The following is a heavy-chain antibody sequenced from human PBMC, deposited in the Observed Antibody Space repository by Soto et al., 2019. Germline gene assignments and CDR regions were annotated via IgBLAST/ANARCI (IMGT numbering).Heavy chain of an antibody. D-gene: IGHD4-17*01. V-gene: IGHV4-34*01. Sequence: QVQLQQWGAGLLKPSETLSLTCAVYGGSFSGYYWSWIRQPPGKGLEWIGEINHSGSTNYNPSLKRRVTIAVDTSKNQFSLKLSSVTAADTAVYYCARLLGDYGDYGGGHYYFDYWGQGTLVTVSS. J-gene: IGHJ4*02. CDR3: ARLLGDYGDYGGGHYYFDY. CDR2: INHSGST. CDR1: GGSFSGYY.